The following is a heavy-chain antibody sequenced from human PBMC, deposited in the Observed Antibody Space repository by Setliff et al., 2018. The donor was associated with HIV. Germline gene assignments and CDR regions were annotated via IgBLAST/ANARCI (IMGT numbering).Heavy chain of an antibody. CDR1: GYTFNNYY. J-gene: IGHJ3*02. CDR3: ARGGYSGYILDAFDI. D-gene: IGHD5-12*01. CDR2: INPNSGNT. V-gene: IGHV1-46*02. Sequence: GASVKVSCKASGYTFNNYYMHWVRQAPGQGLEGMGLINPNSGNTNNAQKFQGRVTMTADTSTSTVYMDLSSLRSGDTAVYFCARGGYSGYILDAFDIWGQGTLVTVSS.